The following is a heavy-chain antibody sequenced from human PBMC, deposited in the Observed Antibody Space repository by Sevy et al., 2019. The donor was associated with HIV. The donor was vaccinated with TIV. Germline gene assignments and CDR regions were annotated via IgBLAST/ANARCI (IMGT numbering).Heavy chain of an antibody. CDR2: ISYDGSNK. CDR3: VRDQLARGGGIDY. J-gene: IGHJ4*02. V-gene: IGHV3-30-3*01. CDR1: GFTFSSYA. D-gene: IGHD6-6*01. Sequence: GGSLRLSCAASGFTFSSYAMHWVRQAPGKGLEWVAVISYDGSNKYYADSVKGRFTISRDNSKNTLYLQMNSLRAEDTAVYYCVRDQLARGGGIDYWGQGTLVTVSS.